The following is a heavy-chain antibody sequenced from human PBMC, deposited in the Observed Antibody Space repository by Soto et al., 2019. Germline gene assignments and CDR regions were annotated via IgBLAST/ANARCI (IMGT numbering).Heavy chain of an antibody. J-gene: IGHJ6*02. CDR3: ATLEKAYYYYGMDV. CDR1: GFTFSSYA. CDR2: ISYDGSNK. Sequence: QVQLVESGGSVVQPGRSLRLSCAASGFTFSSYAMHWVRQAPGKGLEWVAVISYDGSNKYYADSVKGRFTISRDNSKNTLYLQMNSLRAEDTAVYYCATLEKAYYYYGMDVWGQGTTVTVSS. V-gene: IGHV3-30-3*01.